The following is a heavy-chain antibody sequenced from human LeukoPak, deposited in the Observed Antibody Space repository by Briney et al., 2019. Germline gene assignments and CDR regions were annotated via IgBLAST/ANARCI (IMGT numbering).Heavy chain of an antibody. Sequence: PGGSLILSCAASGFTFSSYAMSWVRQAPGKGLEWVSAISGSGGSTYYADSVKGRFTISRDNSKNTLYLQMNSLRAEDTAVYYCAKYIVVVVAATALDYWGQGTLVTVSS. CDR2: ISGSGGST. V-gene: IGHV3-23*01. CDR1: GFTFSSYA. J-gene: IGHJ4*02. D-gene: IGHD2-15*01. CDR3: AKYIVVVVAATALDY.